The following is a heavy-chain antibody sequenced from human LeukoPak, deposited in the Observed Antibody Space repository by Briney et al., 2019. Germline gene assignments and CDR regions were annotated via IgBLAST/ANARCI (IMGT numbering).Heavy chain of an antibody. CDR1: GYTFTDYY. D-gene: IGHD6-13*01. CDR2: INPNSGGT. V-gene: IGHV1-2*06. CDR3: AVAGYSSSWALAAFDI. J-gene: IGHJ3*02. Sequence: ATVKVSCKASGYTFTDYYMHLGRQPPRQGLEWMGRINPNSGGTNYAQKFQGRVTMTRDTSISTAYMELSRLRYDDTAVYYCAVAGYSSSWALAAFDIWGQGTMVTVSS.